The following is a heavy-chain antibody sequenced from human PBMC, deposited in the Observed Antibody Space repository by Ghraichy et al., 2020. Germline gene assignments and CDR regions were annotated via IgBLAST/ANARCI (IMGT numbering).Heavy chain of an antibody. CDR2: ISGSGGST. CDR3: AKGYYYDSSGYYDD. J-gene: IGHJ4*02. D-gene: IGHD3-22*01. V-gene: IGHV3-23*01. Sequence: GGSLRLSCAASGFTFSSYAMSWVRQAPGKGLEWVSAISGSGGSTYYADSVKGRFTISRDNSKNTLYLQMNSLRAEDTAVYYCAKGYYYDSSGYYDDWGQGTLVTVSS. CDR1: GFTFSSYA.